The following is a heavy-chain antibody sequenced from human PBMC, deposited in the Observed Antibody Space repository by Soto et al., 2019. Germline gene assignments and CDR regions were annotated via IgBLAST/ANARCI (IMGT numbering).Heavy chain of an antibody. Sequence: SETLSLTCAVYGGSFSGYYWSWIRQPPGKGLEWIGEINHSGSTNYNPSLKSRVTISVDTSKNQFSLKLSSVTAADTAVYYCARQLILTGYNNYYYYGMDVWAQGTTVTLSS. CDR1: GGSFSGYY. CDR2: INHSGST. J-gene: IGHJ6*02. CDR3: ARQLILTGYNNYYYYGMDV. V-gene: IGHV4-34*01. D-gene: IGHD3-9*01.